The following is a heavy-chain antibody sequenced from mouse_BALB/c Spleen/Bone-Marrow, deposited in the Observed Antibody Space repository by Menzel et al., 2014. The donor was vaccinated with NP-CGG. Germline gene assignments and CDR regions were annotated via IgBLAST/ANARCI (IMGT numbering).Heavy chain of an antibody. J-gene: IGHJ3*01. CDR3: ARYEVPAWVAY. V-gene: IGHV1-81*01. D-gene: IGHD2-14*01. CDR1: GYTFTDYV. Sequence: QVQLQQPGPELVKPGASVEMSCKASGYTFTDYVIGWVKQRTGQVLEWIGEIYPGTGSTYYDENFRGKATLTADKSSNSVYRQVASRTSEESAVYVCARYEVPAWVAYGGRGTGVSVAA. CDR2: IYPGTGST.